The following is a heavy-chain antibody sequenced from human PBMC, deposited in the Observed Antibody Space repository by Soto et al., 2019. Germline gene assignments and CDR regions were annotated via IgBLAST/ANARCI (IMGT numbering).Heavy chain of an antibody. CDR1: GFSLTTSGVG. Sequence: QITLKDSGPSLVKPTQTLTLTCTFSGFSLTTSGVGVAWIRQPPGKELEWLASIYWDDDKRYSPSLKSRLTIAKDTSRNQVVRTMTNMAPVGTATYYCANRDIDTSGEFDYWGQGTLVTVTS. CDR3: ANRDIDTSGEFDY. J-gene: IGHJ4*02. CDR2: IYWDDDK. V-gene: IGHV2-5*02. D-gene: IGHD3-10*01.